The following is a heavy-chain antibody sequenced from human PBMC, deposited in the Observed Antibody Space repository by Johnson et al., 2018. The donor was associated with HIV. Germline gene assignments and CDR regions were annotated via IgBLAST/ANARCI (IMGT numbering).Heavy chain of an antibody. Sequence: VQLVESGGGLVKPGGSLRLSCAASGFTFSNAWMRWVRQGPGKGLEWVSGISWNSGSIAYADSVQGRFTISRDNAKNSLYVQMNSLRAEDTAVYYCAKDTYSHRLTVTESGFDIWGQGTMVTVSS. V-gene: IGHV3-9*01. CDR1: GFTFSNAW. J-gene: IGHJ3*02. CDR3: AKDTYSHRLTVTESGFDI. D-gene: IGHD4-11*01. CDR2: ISWNSGSI.